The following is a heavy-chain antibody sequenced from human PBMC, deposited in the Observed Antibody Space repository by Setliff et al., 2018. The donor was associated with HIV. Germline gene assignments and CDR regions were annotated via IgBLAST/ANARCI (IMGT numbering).Heavy chain of an antibody. CDR2: INRSGSA. CDR3: ARQSTVAAAGFDF. J-gene: IGHJ4*02. D-gene: IGHD6-13*01. V-gene: IGHV4-34*01. CDR1: GGSFSGHS. Sequence: ASETLSLTCAVYGGSFSGHSRTWIRQPPGKGLEWIGEINRSGSANYNRSLKSRVTMSVDTSKRQFSLKLDSVTAADTAIYYCARQSTVAAAGFDFWGQGTLVTVS.